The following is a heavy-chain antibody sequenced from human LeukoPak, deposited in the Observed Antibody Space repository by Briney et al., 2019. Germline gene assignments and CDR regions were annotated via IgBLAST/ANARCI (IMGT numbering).Heavy chain of an antibody. D-gene: IGHD2-15*01. CDR1: GFTFSSYS. CDR3: ARSTDIVVHALDH. CDR2: ISSSSSYI. V-gene: IGHV3-21*01. J-gene: IGHJ4*02. Sequence: GGSLRLSCAASGFTFSSYSMNWVRQAPGKGLEWVSSISSSSSYIYYADSVKGRFTISRDNAKNSLYLQMNSLRAEDTAVYYCARSTDIVVHALDHWGQGTLVPVSS.